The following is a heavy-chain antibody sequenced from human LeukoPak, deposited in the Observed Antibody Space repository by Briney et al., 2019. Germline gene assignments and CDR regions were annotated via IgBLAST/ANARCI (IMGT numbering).Heavy chain of an antibody. J-gene: IGHJ4*02. Sequence: SETLSLTCTVSGHSISSTYYGAWIRQPPGKGLEWIATISHSGSTYYTPSLKSRLTISLDTSTNHFSLRLSSVTAADTAVYYCARVNAPVATFDYWGQGTLVTVSS. V-gene: IGHV4-38-2*02. CDR1: GHSISSTYY. CDR3: ARVNAPVATFDY. D-gene: IGHD1-1*01. CDR2: ISHSGST.